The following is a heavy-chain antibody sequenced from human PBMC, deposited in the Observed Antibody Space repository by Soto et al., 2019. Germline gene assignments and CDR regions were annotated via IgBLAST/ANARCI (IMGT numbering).Heavy chain of an antibody. D-gene: IGHD1-1*01. CDR1: VFTVSGKKY. J-gene: IGHJ3*02. CDR3: ATWHLQEHAYDI. Sequence: PGGSLRLSCEFFVFTVSGKKYVAWVRQAPGKGLEWVSALYDLDGTYYADSVKGRFTTSSDSSRTTVYLQMNSLRPDDTAVYSCATWHLQEHAYDIWGQGTMVTVSS. V-gene: IGHV3-53*01. CDR2: LYDLDGT.